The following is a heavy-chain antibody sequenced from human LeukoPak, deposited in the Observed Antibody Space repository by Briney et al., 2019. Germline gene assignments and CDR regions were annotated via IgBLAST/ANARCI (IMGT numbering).Heavy chain of an antibody. CDR2: IIPILGIA. CDR1: GGTFISYA. D-gene: IGHD5-18*01. CDR3: ARDDVDTAMVTYYYGMDV. J-gene: IGHJ6*02. Sequence: ASVKVSCKASGGTFISYAISWGRQAPGQGLEWMGRIIPILGIANYAQKFQGRVTITADKSTSTPYLELSSLSSEDTAVYYCARDDVDTAMVTYYYGMDVWGQGTTVTVSS. V-gene: IGHV1-69*04.